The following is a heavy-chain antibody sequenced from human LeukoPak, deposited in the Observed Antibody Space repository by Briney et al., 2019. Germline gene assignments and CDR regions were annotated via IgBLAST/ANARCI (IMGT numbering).Heavy chain of an antibody. CDR3: ARARSGSYWGAFDI. CDR1: GFTVSSNY. V-gene: IGHV3-66*01. J-gene: IGHJ3*02. CDR2: IYSGGST. D-gene: IGHD1-26*01. Sequence: PGGSLRLSCAASGFTVSSNYMSWVRQAPGKGLEWVSVIYSGGSTYYADSVKGRFTISRDNSKNTLYLQMNSLRAEDTAVYYCARARSGSYWGAFDIWGQGTMVTVSS.